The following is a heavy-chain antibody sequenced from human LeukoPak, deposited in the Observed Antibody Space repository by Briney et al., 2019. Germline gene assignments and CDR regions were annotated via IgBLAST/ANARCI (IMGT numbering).Heavy chain of an antibody. J-gene: IGHJ3*02. CDR3: ARDYIPDCSSTSCYKGAFDI. D-gene: IGHD2-2*02. Sequence: LRLSCAASGFGFSNYAMNWVRQAPGKGLEWIGYIYYSGSTNYNPSLKSRVTISVDTSKNQFSLKLSSVTAADTAVYYCARDYIPDCSSTSCYKGAFDIWGQGTMVTVSS. V-gene: IGHV4-59*01. CDR2: IYYSGST. CDR1: GFGFSNYA.